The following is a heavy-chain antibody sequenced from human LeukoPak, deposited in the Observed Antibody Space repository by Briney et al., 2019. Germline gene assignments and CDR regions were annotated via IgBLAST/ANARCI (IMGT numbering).Heavy chain of an antibody. CDR1: GYSFSDYY. D-gene: IGHD3-10*01. CDR2: INPNSGGT. V-gene: IGHV1-2*02. CDR3: ARLETVVRALDY. Sequence: GASVKVSCKASGYSFSDYYMHWVRQAPGQGLEWMGWINPNSGGTNYAQKFQGRVTMTRDTPISTAYMELSRLRSDDTAVYYCARLETVVRALDYWGQGTLVTVSS. J-gene: IGHJ4*02.